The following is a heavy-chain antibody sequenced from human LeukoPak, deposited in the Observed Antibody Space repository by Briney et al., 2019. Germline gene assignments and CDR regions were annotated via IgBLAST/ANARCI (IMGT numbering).Heavy chain of an antibody. V-gene: IGHV3-48*03. CDR1: GFIFSNYE. CDR2: ITTSGSTI. J-gene: IGHJ6*03. CDR3: ARDPYSGSYGDYYYFYYMDV. Sequence: GGSLRLSCAASGFIFSNYEMNWVRQSPGKEPEWLAYITTSGSTIYYADSVKGRFTISRDNAKNSLYLQMNSLRPEDTAVYYCARDPYSGSYGDYYYFYYMDVWGKGTTVTISS. D-gene: IGHD1-26*01.